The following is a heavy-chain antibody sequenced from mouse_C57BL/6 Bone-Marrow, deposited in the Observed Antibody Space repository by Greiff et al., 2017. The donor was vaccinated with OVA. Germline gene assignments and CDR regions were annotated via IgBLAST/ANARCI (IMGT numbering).Heavy chain of an antibody. V-gene: IGHV5-9*01. CDR1: GFTFSSYT. CDR3: ARHAYSNYVYFDV. J-gene: IGHJ1*03. CDR2: ISGGGGNT. D-gene: IGHD2-5*01. Sequence: EVNVVESGGGLVKPGGSLKLSCAASGFTFSSYTMSWVRQTPEKRLEWVATISGGGGNTYYPDSVKGRFTISRDNAKNTLYLQMSSLRSEDTALYYCARHAYSNYVYFDVWGTGTTVTVSS.